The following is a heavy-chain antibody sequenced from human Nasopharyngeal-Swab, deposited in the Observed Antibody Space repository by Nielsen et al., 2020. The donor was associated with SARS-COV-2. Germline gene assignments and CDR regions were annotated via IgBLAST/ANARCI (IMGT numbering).Heavy chain of an antibody. CDR1: GFTFNNYN. J-gene: IGHJ6*02. Sequence: GESLKISCAASGFTFNNYNFNWVRQAPGKGLEWVSSISSSSYIYYADSVKGRFTISRDNAKNSLYLQMNSLRAEDTAVCYCARDGLDYDFWSAYFMDVWGQGTTVTVSS. CDR2: ISSSSYI. D-gene: IGHD3-3*01. CDR3: ARDGLDYDFWSAYFMDV. V-gene: IGHV3-21*01.